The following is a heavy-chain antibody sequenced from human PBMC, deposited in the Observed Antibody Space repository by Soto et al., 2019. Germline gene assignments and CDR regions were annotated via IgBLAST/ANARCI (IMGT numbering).Heavy chain of an antibody. J-gene: IGHJ6*02. V-gene: IGHV1-69*13. D-gene: IGHD1-7*01. CDR3: ARGGSITGTTDYYYGMDV. CDR2: IIPIFGTA. Sequence: EASVKVSCKASGGTFSSYAISWVRQAPGQGLEWMGGIIPIFGTANYAQKFQGRVTITADESTSTAYMELSSLRSEDTAVYYCARGGSITGTTDYYYGMDVWGQGTTVTVSS. CDR1: GGTFSSYA.